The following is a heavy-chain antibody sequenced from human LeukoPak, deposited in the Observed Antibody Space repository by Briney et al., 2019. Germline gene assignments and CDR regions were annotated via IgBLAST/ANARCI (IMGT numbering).Heavy chain of an antibody. J-gene: IGHJ5*02. CDR2: IYYSGST. CDR3: ATSYYGSSPNWFDP. D-gene: IGHD3-22*01. CDR1: GGSISSYY. V-gene: IGHV4-59*01. Sequence: SETLSLTCTVSGGSISSYYWSWIRRPPGKGLEWIGYIYYSGSTNYNPSLKSRVTISLDTSKSQFSLKLTSVTDADTAVYYCATSYYGSSPNWFDPWGQGTLVTVSS.